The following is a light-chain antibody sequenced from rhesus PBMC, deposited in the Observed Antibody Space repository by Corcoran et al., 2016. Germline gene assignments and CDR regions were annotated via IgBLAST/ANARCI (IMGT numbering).Light chain of an antibody. V-gene: IGKV1-38*01. J-gene: IGKJ1*01. CDR3: QQRNSYPPT. Sequence: DIQLTQSPSSLSASVGDRVNITCRASQGISSYLAWYQQKSGKAPKLLIYDASNLQSGVPSRFSGSGSGTEFTLPISSLQPEDFAPYYCQQRNSYPPTFGQGTKVEIK. CDR1: QGISSY. CDR2: DAS.